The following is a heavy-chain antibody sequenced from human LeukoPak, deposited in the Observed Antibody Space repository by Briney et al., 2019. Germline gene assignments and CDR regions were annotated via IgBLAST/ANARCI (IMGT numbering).Heavy chain of an antibody. V-gene: IGHV4-4*07. CDR2: IHTSGST. Sequence: SETLSLTCTVSGGSISTYYWSWIRQPAGKGLEWIGRIHTSGSTNYNPSLKSRVTMSVDTSKNQFSLKLSSVTAADTAVYYCARVRTTVTRDAFDIWGQGTMVTVSS. J-gene: IGHJ3*02. CDR3: ARVRTTVTRDAFDI. D-gene: IGHD4-17*01. CDR1: GGSISTYY.